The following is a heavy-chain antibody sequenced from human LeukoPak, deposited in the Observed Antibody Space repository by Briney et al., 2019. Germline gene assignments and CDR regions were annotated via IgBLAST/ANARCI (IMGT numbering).Heavy chain of an antibody. CDR3: ARAVAAADSY. CDR2: IYSGSGT. J-gene: IGHJ4*02. CDR1: GFIVSSNY. Sequence: GGSLRLSCAASGFIVSSNYMSWVRQAPGKGLEWVSVIYSGSGTYYADSVKGRFTISRDNSKNTVYLQMNSLRAEDTAVYSCARAVAAADSYWGRGTLVTVSS. D-gene: IGHD6-13*01. V-gene: IGHV3-53*01.